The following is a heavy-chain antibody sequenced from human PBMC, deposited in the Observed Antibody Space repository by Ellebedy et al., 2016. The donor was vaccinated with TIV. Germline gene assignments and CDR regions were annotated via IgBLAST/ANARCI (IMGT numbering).Heavy chain of an antibody. J-gene: IGHJ6*02. Sequence: GESLKISXAASGFTFSSYWMHWVRQAPGKGLVWVSRINSDGSSTSYADSVKGRFTISRDNAKNTLYLQMNSLRAEDTAVYYCARDYYDSSGYYYYYYGMDVWGQGTTVTVSS. CDR1: GFTFSSYW. V-gene: IGHV3-74*01. CDR2: INSDGSST. CDR3: ARDYYDSSGYYYYYYGMDV. D-gene: IGHD3-22*01.